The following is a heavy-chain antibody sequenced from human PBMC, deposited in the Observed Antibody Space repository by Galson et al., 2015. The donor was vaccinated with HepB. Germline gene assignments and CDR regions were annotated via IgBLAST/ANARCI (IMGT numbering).Heavy chain of an antibody. CDR2: ISSSSSYT. CDR1: GFTFSDYY. D-gene: IGHD4-17*01. CDR3: ARYARSHGEGAFDI. J-gene: IGHJ3*02. V-gene: IGHV3-11*06. Sequence: SLRLSCAASGFTFSDYYMSWIRQAPGKGLEWVSYISSSSSYTNYADSVKGRFTISRDNAKNSLYLQMNSLRAEDTAVYYCARYARSHGEGAFDIWGQGTMVTVSS.